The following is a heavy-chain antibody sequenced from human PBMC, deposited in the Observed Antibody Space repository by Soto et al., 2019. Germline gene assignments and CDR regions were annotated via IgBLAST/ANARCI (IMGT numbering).Heavy chain of an antibody. CDR2: ISYDGSNE. J-gene: IGHJ4*02. Sequence: GGSLRLSCVASGFIFSNYAMHWVRQAPGKGLEWVTVISYDGSNEYYADSVKGRFTISRDNSKNTLYLQMNSLRAEDTAVYFCATEAHWGQGTLVTVPQ. CDR3: ATEAH. V-gene: IGHV3-30-3*01. CDR1: GFIFSNYA.